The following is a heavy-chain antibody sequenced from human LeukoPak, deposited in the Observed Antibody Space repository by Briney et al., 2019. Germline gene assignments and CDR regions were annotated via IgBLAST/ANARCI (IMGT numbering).Heavy chain of an antibody. D-gene: IGHD3-10*01. V-gene: IGHV3-21*01. CDR1: GFTFSSYS. CDR2: ISSSSSYI. J-gene: IGHJ4*02. Sequence: GGSLRLSCAASGFTFSSYSMNWVRQAPGKGLEWVSSISSSSSYIYYADSVKGRFTISRDNAKNSLYLQMNSLRAEDTAVYYCARDSVEITMVRGVIILPFDYWGQGTLVTVSS. CDR3: ARDSVEITMVRGVIILPFDY.